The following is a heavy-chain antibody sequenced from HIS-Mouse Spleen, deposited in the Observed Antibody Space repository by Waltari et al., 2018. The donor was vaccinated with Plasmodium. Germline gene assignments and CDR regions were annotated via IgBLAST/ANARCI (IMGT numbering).Heavy chain of an antibody. CDR2: IKQDGSEK. V-gene: IGHV3-7*01. Sequence: EVQLVESGGGLVQPGGSLRLSCAASAFTFSSYGMSWVRQAPGKGLEGVANIKQDGSEKYYVDSVKGRFTISRDNAKNSLYLQMNSLRAEDTAVYYCASSWYWYFDLWGRGTLVTVSS. D-gene: IGHD6-13*01. CDR1: AFTFSSYG. J-gene: IGHJ2*01. CDR3: ASSWYWYFDL.